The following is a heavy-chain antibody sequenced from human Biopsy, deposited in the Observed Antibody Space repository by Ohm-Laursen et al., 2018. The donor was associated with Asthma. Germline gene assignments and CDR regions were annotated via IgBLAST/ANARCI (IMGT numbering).Heavy chain of an antibody. V-gene: IGHV1-8*01. CDR1: GYIFTSYA. CDR2: MNPNSGNT. J-gene: IGHJ4*02. Sequence: ASVKVSCKASGYIFTSYAINWVRQATGQGLEWMGWMNPNSGNTGYPQNFQGRVTMTRDTSISTAYMELSSLRSEDTAVYYCTRWSLRVRDTPNDYWGQGTLVTVSS. D-gene: IGHD3-16*01. CDR3: TRWSLRVRDTPNDY.